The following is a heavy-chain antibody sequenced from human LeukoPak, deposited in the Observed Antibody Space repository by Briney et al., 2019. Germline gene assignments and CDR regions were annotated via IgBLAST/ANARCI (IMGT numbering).Heavy chain of an antibody. V-gene: IGHV4-34*01. J-gene: IGHJ5*02. Sequence: SETLSLTCAVYGGSFSGYYWSWIRQPPGKRLEWIGEINHSGSTNYNPSLKSRVTISVDTSKNQFSLKLSSVTAADTAVYYCATRSTDWFDPWGQGTLVTVSS. CDR2: INHSGST. CDR3: ATRSTDWFDP. CDR1: GGSFSGYY. D-gene: IGHD2-2*01.